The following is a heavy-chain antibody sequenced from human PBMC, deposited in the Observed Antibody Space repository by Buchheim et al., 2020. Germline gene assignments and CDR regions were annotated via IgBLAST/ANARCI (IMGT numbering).Heavy chain of an antibody. D-gene: IGHD2-15*01. CDR2: ISYDGSNK. CDR3: ARGATGDYYYYYGMDV. J-gene: IGHJ6*02. Sequence: QVQLVESGGGVVQPGRSLRLSCAASGFTFSSYAMHWVRQAPGKGLEWVAVISYDGSNKYYADSVKDRFTISRDNSKNTLYLQMNSLRAEDTAVYYCARGATGDYYYYYGMDVWGQGTT. CDR1: GFTFSSYA. V-gene: IGHV3-30-3*01.